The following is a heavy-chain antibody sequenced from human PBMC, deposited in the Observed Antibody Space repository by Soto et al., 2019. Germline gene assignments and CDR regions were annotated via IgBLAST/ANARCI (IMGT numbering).Heavy chain of an antibody. V-gene: IGHV3-23*01. D-gene: IGHD4-4*01. J-gene: IGHJ5*02. CDR2: ISGSGGST. CDR1: GFTFSSYA. Sequence: PGGSLRLSCAASGFTFSSYAMSWVRQAPGKGLEWVSAISGSGGSTYYADSVKGRFTISRDNSKNTLYLQMNSLRAEDTAVYYCAKDSLAGLHRFSLRWFDPWGQGTLVTVSS. CDR3: AKDSLAGLHRFSLRWFDP.